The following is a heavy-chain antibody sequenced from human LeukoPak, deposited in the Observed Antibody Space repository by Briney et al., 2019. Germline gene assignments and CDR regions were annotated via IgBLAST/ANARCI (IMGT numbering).Heavy chain of an antibody. CDR3: ARGRVSPDV. CDR2: IWYDGTNK. CDR1: GFSLSAYG. V-gene: IGHV3-33*01. Sequence: PGRSLRLSCAASGFSLSAYGMSWVRQAPGKGLEWVAVIWYDGTNKFYADSVKGRFTISKDNSKNTMYLQMNSLRGEDTAVYYCARGRVSPDVWGKGTTVTVSS. J-gene: IGHJ6*04.